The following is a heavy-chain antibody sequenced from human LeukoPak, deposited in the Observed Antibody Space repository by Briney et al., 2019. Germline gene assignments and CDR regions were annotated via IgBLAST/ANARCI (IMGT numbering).Heavy chain of an antibody. CDR1: GFTFSSYG. D-gene: IGHD5-18*01. CDR2: IRYDGSNK. Sequence: GGFLRLSCAASGFTFSSYGMHWVRQAPGKGLEWVSFIRYDGSNKYYADSVKGRFTISRDNSKNTLYLQMNSLRAEDTAVYYCAKGPPDTVQYFQHWGQGTLVTVSS. CDR3: AKGPPDTVQYFQH. V-gene: IGHV3-30*02. J-gene: IGHJ1*01.